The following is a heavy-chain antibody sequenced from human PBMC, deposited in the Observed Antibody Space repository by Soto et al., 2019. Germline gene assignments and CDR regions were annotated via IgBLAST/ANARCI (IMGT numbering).Heavy chain of an antibody. CDR3: ARVSGAPYYCHYKDV. V-gene: IGHV4-39*01. CDR2: IYYSGST. Sequence: SETLSLTCTVSGGSISSSSYYWGWIRQPPGKGLEWIGSIYYSGSTYYNPSLKSRVTISVDTSKNQFSLKLSSVTAADTAVYYCARVSGAPYYCHYKDVWGEGTTVTGSS. D-gene: IGHD6-19*01. CDR1: GGSISSSSYY. J-gene: IGHJ6*03.